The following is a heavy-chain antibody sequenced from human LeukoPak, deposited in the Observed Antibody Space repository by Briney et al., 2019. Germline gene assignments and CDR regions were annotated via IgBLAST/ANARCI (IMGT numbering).Heavy chain of an antibody. V-gene: IGHV1-2*02. J-gene: IGHJ4*02. CDR2: INPNNAGT. CDR1: GYTFTGDY. D-gene: IGHD3-10*01. Sequence: ASLKVSCKASGYTFTGDYMHSVRQAPGQGLERMGWINPNNAGTNYAQKFQGRVTITRATSPSTAYMHLSTLKSPATAVSFPSGRVLPTASLVYWGRGTLVTVSS. CDR3: SGRVLPTASLVY.